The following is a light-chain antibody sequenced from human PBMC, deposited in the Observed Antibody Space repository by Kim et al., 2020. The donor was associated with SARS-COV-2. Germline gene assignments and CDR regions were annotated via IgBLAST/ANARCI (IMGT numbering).Light chain of an antibody. CDR2: DVS. Sequence: QSALTQPASVSGSPGQSITISCTGTSSDVGAYNYVSWYQQHPGKAPQLMIYDVSNRPSGVSNRFSGSKSGNTASLTISGLQAEDEADYYCTSYTSSSTLPYVFGTGTKVTVL. V-gene: IGLV2-14*03. CDR1: SSDVGAYNY. CDR3: TSYTSSSTLPYV. J-gene: IGLJ1*01.